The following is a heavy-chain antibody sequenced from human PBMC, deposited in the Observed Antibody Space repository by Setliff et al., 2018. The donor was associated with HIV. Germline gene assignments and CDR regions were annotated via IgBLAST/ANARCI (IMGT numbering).Heavy chain of an antibody. J-gene: IGHJ5*02. V-gene: IGHV4-61*10. Sequence: PSETLSLTCIVSGGSITRGDEYWSWIRQPAGKGPEWVGRIYYTGSTDFNPSLKSRVSISIDTSNSRFSLSLTSVTAADTAVYFCARGSTAVRRGNAFNFFDRWGPGILVTVSS. D-gene: IGHD3-10*01. CDR3: ARGSTAVRRGNAFNFFDR. CDR1: GGSITRGDEY. CDR2: IYYTGST.